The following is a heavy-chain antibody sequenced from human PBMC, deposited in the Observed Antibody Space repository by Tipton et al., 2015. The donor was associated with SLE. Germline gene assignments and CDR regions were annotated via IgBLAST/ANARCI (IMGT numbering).Heavy chain of an antibody. CDR3: ARGGRTAMRY. D-gene: IGHD2-2*01. V-gene: IGHV4-39*07. J-gene: IGHJ4*02. CDR2: IYYSGST. CDR1: GGSISSSSYY. Sequence: TLSLTCTVSGGSISSSSYYWGWIRHPPGKGLEWIGSIYYSGSTYYNPSLKSRVTISVDTSKNQFSLKLSSVTAADTAVYYCARGGRTAMRYWGQGTLVTVSS.